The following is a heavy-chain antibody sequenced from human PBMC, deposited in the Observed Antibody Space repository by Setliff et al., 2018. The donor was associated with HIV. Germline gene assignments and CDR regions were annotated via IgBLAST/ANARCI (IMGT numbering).Heavy chain of an antibody. D-gene: IGHD3-10*01. CDR2: VHYSGRT. CDR3: ARHGAQSGSGTYFDYCFDP. CDR1: GGSLSGYY. Sequence: SETLSLTCAAYGGSLSGYYWSWIRHTPGKGLEWIGEVHYSGRTDYNPSLQSRVAISVDMYRNQFFLRMISVTAADTSVYYCARHGAQSGSGTYFDYCFDPWGQGTLVTVSS. J-gene: IGHJ5*02. V-gene: IGHV4-34*01.